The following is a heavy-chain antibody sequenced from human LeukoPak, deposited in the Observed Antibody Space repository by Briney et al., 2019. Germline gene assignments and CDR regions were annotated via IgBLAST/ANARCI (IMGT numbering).Heavy chain of an antibody. CDR2: IYYSGST. CDR3: ARDCSGASCYDY. V-gene: IGHV4-59*01. Sequence: SETLSLTCAVSGGSISSYYWSWIRQPPGKGLEWIGYIYYSGSTNYNPSLKSRVTISVDTSRDQFSLKLSSVTAADTAVYYCARDCSGASCYDYWGQGTLVTVSS. D-gene: IGHD2-15*01. J-gene: IGHJ4*02. CDR1: GGSISSYY.